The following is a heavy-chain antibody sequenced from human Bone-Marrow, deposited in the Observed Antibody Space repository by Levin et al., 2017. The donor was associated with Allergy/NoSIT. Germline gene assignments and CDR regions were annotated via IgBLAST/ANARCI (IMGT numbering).Heavy chain of an antibody. V-gene: IGHV3-7*03. CDR3: ASQNSSGWYWYFDL. CDR2: IKQDGSEK. D-gene: IGHD6-19*01. Sequence: GGSLRLSCAASGFTFSSYWMSWVRQAPGKGLEWVANIKQDGSEKYYVDSVKGRFTISRDNAKNSLYLQMNSLRAEDTAVYYCASQNSSGWYWYFDLWGRGTLVTVSS. CDR1: GFTFSSYW. J-gene: IGHJ2*01.